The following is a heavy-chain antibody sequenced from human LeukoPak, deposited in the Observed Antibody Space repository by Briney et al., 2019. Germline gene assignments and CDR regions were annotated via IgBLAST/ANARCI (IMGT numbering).Heavy chain of an antibody. J-gene: IGHJ4*02. D-gene: IGHD4-23*01. Sequence: PSETLSLTWVVYGGSFSGYYWSWIRQPPGKGLEWIGEINHSGSTSYNPSLRSRVTISVDTSKNQFSLKLTTVTAADTAVYYCARGREVTRDFDYWGQGTLVSVSS. CDR2: INHSGST. CDR1: GGSFSGYY. CDR3: ARGREVTRDFDY. V-gene: IGHV4-34*01.